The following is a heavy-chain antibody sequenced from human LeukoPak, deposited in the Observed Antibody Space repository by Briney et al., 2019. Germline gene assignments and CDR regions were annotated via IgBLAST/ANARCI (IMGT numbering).Heavy chain of an antibody. CDR3: ARVRELLLAFDI. J-gene: IGHJ3*02. V-gene: IGHV1-18*01. D-gene: IGHD1-26*01. CDR1: VYTFTSYG. Sequence: ASVKVSCKASVYTFTSYGISWVRQAPAQGPEGMGWISAYNGNTNYAQKLQGRVTMTTDTSTNTAYMELRCLRSDDTAVYYCARVRELLLAFDIWGQGTMVTVSS. CDR2: ISAYNGNT.